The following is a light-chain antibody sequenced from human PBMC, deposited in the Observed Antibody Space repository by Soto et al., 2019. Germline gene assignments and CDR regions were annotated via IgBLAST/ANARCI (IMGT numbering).Light chain of an antibody. CDR1: QSVSGN. Sequence: EIVMTQSPATLSVSPGERATLSCRASQSVSGNLAWYQQKPGQAPRLLIYGASTRATGIPARFSGSGSGTEFTLTISSMQSADFAVYYCQQYNNWPPLTFGGGTKVEIK. CDR2: GAS. CDR3: QQYNNWPPLT. V-gene: IGKV3-15*01. J-gene: IGKJ4*01.